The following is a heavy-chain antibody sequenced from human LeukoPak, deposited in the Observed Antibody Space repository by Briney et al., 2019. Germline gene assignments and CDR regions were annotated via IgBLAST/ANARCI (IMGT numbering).Heavy chain of an antibody. Sequence: GGSLRLSCAASGFTFSSYAMHWVRQAPGKGLEWVAVIWYDGSNKYYADSVKGRFTISRDNSKNTLYLQMNSLRAEDTAVYYCARDGDYDFWSGYYGYYYYGMDVWGQGTTVTVSS. J-gene: IGHJ6*02. CDR3: ARDGDYDFWSGYYGYYYYGMDV. V-gene: IGHV3-33*08. D-gene: IGHD3-3*01. CDR2: IWYDGSNK. CDR1: GFTFSSYA.